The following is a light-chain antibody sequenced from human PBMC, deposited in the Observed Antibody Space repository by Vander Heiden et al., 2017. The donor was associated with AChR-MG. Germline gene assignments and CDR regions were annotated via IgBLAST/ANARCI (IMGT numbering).Light chain of an antibody. V-gene: IGLV1-40*01. CDR2: GNT. CDR1: RSNIGAGFD. J-gene: IGLJ2*01. CDR3: QSFDNILSGSI. Sequence: QSVLTQPPSVSGAPGQRVTISCTGSRSNIGAGFDVHWYQQLPGTAPKLLIFGNTNRPSGAPDRFSGSMSGTSASLAISGLQAEDEADYYCQSFDNILSGSIFGGGTKLTVL.